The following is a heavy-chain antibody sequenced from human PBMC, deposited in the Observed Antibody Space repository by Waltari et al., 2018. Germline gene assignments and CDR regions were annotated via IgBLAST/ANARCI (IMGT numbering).Heavy chain of an antibody. Sequence: QVQLVHSGAEVKKPGSSVKVSCKASGATFSSYAIRWVRLAPGQGLEWMGRIIPIFGTANYAQKFQGRVTITADKSTSTAYMELSSLRSEDTAVYYCASPSGMGGSYRYPFDYWGQGTLVTVSS. V-gene: IGHV1-69*14. CDR2: IIPIFGTA. D-gene: IGHD3-16*02. CDR3: ASPSGMGGSYRYPFDY. J-gene: IGHJ4*02. CDR1: GATFSSYA.